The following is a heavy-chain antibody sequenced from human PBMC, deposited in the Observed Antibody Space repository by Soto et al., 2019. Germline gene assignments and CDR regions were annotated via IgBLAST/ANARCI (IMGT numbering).Heavy chain of an antibody. Sequence: EVQLVESGGGLVKPGESLRLSCAASDLSFSNAYINWVRQAPGKGLEWVGRIKSKTDGGTIDYAAPVKGRFIISRDDSMNTVYLQMNSLKTEDTAVYYFSTRGALGYWCQGTPVTFSS. CDR3: STRGALGY. CDR2: IKSKTDGGTI. D-gene: IGHD2-15*01. J-gene: IGHJ4*02. V-gene: IGHV3-15*07. CDR1: DLSFSNAY.